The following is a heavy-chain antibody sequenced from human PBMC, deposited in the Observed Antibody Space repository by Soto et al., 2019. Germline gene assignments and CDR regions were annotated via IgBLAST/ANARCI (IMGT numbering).Heavy chain of an antibody. CDR2: ISYDGSDK. D-gene: IGHD3-22*01. J-gene: IGHJ4*02. Sequence: PAGSLRVSVAASGCRIGTNAMHWLRQGPGKGLEWVALISYDGSDKDYADSVKGRFTISRDNSRNTLFLQMNSLRAEDTAVYYCARDYYKYYDSSGYYRSPAYWGQGT. V-gene: IGHV3-30-3*01. CDR3: ARDYYKYYDSSGYYRSPAY. CDR1: GCRIGTNA.